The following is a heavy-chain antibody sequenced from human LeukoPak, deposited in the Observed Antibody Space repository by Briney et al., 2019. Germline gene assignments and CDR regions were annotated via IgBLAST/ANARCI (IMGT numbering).Heavy chain of an antibody. Sequence: PSETLSLTCTVSGGPISSYYWSWIRQPPGKGLEWIGYIYYSGSTNYNPPLKSRVTISVDTSKNQFSLKLSSVTAADTAVYYCARHFYSSSWSYYYYMDVWGKGTTVTVSS. J-gene: IGHJ6*03. V-gene: IGHV4-59*08. CDR2: IYYSGST. D-gene: IGHD6-13*01. CDR3: ARHFYSSSWSYYYYMDV. CDR1: GGPISSYY.